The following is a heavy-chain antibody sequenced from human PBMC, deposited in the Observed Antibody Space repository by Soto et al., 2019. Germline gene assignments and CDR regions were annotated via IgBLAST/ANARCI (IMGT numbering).Heavy chain of an antibody. Sequence: EVQLLESGGGLVQPGESLRLSCAASGFTFGNYFMNWVRQAPGKGLVWVSDISSNGGRTHYADSIRGRFTISRDNSRNTLYLQMSSLRAEDTALYYCAKDLHWYGMDVWGQGTTVTVSS. CDR2: ISSNGGRT. CDR3: AKDLHWYGMDV. V-gene: IGHV3-23*01. CDR1: GFTFGNYF. D-gene: IGHD1-1*01. J-gene: IGHJ6*02.